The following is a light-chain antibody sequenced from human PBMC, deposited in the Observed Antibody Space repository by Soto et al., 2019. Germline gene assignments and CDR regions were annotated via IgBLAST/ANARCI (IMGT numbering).Light chain of an antibody. CDR2: DAS. CDR3: QQYNSYST. CDR1: QDIRNY. V-gene: IGKV1-9*01. Sequence: IQLTQSPSSLSASVGDRVTVTCRASQDIRNYLAWYQQKPGKAPKLLICDASTLYSGVPSRFSGSGSGTDFTLTISGLQPDDFATYYCQQYNSYSTFGQGTKVDIK. J-gene: IGKJ1*01.